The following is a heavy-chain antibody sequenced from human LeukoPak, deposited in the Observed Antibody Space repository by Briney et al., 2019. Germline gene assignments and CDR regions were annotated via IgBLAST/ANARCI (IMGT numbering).Heavy chain of an antibody. CDR3: ARLWDSTGLYFYYYMDV. CDR1: GVSIRGDTYY. V-gene: IGHV4-39*01. Sequence: PLETLSLTCTVSGVSIRGDTYYWGWIRQPPGKGLEWIGNYHIGNTYYNPSLKSRVTISEDTSKNQFSLRVNSVTAADTAVYYCARLWDSTGLYFYYYMDVWGEGTTVTVSS. J-gene: IGHJ6*03. CDR2: YHIGNT. D-gene: IGHD6-19*01.